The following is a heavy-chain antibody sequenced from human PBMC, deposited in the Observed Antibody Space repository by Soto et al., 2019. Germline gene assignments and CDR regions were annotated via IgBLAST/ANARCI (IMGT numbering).Heavy chain of an antibody. Sequence: GASVKVSCKASGGTFSSYAISLVRQAPGQGLEWXGGXIPXFGTXNXXXXXXGRVTITADESTSTAYMELSSLRSEDTAVYYCARSRGGTVAYYFDYWGQGTLVTAPQ. J-gene: IGHJ4*02. V-gene: IGHV1-69*13. D-gene: IGHD4-17*01. CDR3: ARSRGGTVAYYFDY. CDR2: XIPXFGTX. CDR1: GGTFSSYA.